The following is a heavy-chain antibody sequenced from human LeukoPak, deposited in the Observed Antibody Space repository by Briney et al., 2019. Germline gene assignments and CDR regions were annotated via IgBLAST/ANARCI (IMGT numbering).Heavy chain of an antibody. D-gene: IGHD6-13*01. Sequence: PGGSLRLSCAASGFTFSSYGMHWVRQAPGKGLEWLALIWYDGSNKYYGDSVKGRFTISRDNSKNTLYLQVNSLRAEDTAVYYCARAGLGAVGDYWGQGTRVTVSS. CDR2: IWYDGSNK. J-gene: IGHJ4*02. CDR1: GFTFSSYG. CDR3: ARAGLGAVGDY. V-gene: IGHV3-33*01.